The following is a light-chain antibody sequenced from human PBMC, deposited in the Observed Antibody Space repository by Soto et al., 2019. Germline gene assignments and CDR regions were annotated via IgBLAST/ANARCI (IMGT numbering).Light chain of an antibody. CDR2: KAS. J-gene: IGKJ2*01. CDR3: QQYKSDYT. Sequence: DIQMTQSPSTLSASVGDRVIITCRASQSISSWLAWYQQKPGKAPNLLIYKASSLESGVPARFSGSGSGTEFTLTISSLQPDDFATYYCQQYKSDYTFGQGTKLEIK. V-gene: IGKV1-5*03. CDR1: QSISSW.